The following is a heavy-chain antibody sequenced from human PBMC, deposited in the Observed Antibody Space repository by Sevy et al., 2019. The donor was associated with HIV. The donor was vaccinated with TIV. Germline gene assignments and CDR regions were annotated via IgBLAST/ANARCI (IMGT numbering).Heavy chain of an antibody. V-gene: IGHV3-30*02. CDR1: GFTFSSYG. CDR3: AKARSDFWSGYHYFDS. J-gene: IGHJ4*02. Sequence: GGSLRLSCAASGFTFSSYGMHWVRQAPGKGLEWVAFIRYDGSNKYYADSVKGRFTISRDNSKNTLYLQMNGLRAEDTAVYYCAKARSDFWSGYHYFDSWGQGTLVTVSS. D-gene: IGHD3-3*01. CDR2: IRYDGSNK.